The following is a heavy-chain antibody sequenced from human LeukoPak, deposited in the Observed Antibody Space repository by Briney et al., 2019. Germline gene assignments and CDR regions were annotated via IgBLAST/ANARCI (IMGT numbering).Heavy chain of an antibody. CDR2: ISSSGSTI. J-gene: IGHJ6*03. CDR3: ARAPSYGDFWSGYYYYYYYMDV. Sequence: GGSLRLSCAASGFTFSDYYMSWIRQAPGKGLEWVSYISSSGSTIYYADSVKGRFTISRDNAKNSLYLQMNSLRAEDTAVYYCARAPSYGDFWSGYYYYYYYMDVWGKGTTVTVSS. D-gene: IGHD3-3*01. V-gene: IGHV3-11*01. CDR1: GFTFSDYY.